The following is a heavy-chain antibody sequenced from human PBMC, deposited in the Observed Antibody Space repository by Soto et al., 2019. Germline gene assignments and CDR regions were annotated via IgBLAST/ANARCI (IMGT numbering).Heavy chain of an antibody. CDR2: IIPKFGTT. D-gene: IGHD4-17*01. J-gene: IGHJ4*02. Sequence: QVQLVQSGAEVKKPGSSVKVSCKASGGSFRTYGINWVRLAPGQGLEWMGGIIPKFGTTNYAQKFRGRVTLTADESTNTAYMELNYLRSEDTAVYFCARELDPYYGGNSLSLDYWGQGTLVTVSS. V-gene: IGHV1-69*13. CDR3: ARELDPYYGGNSLSLDY. CDR1: GGSFRTYG.